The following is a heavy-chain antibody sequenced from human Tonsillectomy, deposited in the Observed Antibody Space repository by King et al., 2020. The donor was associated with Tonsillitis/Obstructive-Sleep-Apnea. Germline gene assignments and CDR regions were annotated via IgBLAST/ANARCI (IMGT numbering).Heavy chain of an antibody. D-gene: IGHD2-2*01. CDR3: PPQYCSSTSCSYYMDV. CDR2: ISYDGSNK. J-gene: IGHJ6*03. Sequence: VQLVESGGGVVQPGRSLRLSCAASGFTFSSYAMHWVRQAPGKGLEWVAVISYDGSNKYYADSVKGRFTISRDNSKNPLYMQMNSLRTEDTAVYYCPPQYCSSTSCSYYMDVWGKGTPVTVSS. CDR1: GFTFSSYA. V-gene: IGHV3-30*01.